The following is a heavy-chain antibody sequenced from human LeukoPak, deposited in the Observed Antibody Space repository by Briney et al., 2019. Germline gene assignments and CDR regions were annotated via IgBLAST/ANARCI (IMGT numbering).Heavy chain of an antibody. CDR3: ARAKDAFDI. CDR2: IKEDGSAK. CDR1: GFTFSSYW. Sequence: GGSLRLSCAASGFTFSSYWMSWVRQAPGKGLEWVANIKEDGSAKYSVDSVKGRFTISRDNAKNTLYLQMNSLRAEDTAVYYCARAKDAFDIWGQGTMVTVSS. J-gene: IGHJ3*02. V-gene: IGHV3-7*02.